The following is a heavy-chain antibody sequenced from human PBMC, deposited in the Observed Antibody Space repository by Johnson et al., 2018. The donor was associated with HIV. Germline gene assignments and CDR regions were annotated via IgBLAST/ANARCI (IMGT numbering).Heavy chain of an antibody. D-gene: IGHD6-19*01. CDR3: ARRIAVAGTPPNHYDAFDI. CDR1: GFTFSNYT. J-gene: IGHJ3*02. CDR2: TSCDGSNK. V-gene: IGHV3-30*04. Sequence: QVQLVESGGGVVQPGRSLRLSCAASGFTFSNYTMHWVRQAPGKGLEWVVVTSCDGSNKYYRDSVKGRFTISRENSKNMLYLQMNSLGGEDTAVYYCARRIAVAGTPPNHYDAFDIWGQGTMVTVSS.